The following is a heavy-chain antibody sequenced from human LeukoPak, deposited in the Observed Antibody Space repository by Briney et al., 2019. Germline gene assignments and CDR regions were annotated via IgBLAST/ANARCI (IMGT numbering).Heavy chain of an antibody. J-gene: IGHJ4*02. CDR1: GFTFSSYA. V-gene: IGHV3-23*01. D-gene: IGHD3-22*01. Sequence: GGSLRLSCAASGFTFSSYAMSWVRQAPGKGLEWVSAISGSGGSTYYADSVKGRFTISRDNSKNTLYLQMNSLRAEDTAVYYCAKVIHSSGYYYDSVFDYWGQGTLVTVSS. CDR2: ISGSGGST. CDR3: AKVIHSSGYYYDSVFDY.